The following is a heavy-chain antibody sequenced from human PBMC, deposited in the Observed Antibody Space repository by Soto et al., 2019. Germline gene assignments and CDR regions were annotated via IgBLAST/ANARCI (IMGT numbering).Heavy chain of an antibody. D-gene: IGHD3-3*01. CDR3: TKHTYYDFWSGYQYYFDY. CDR2: ISGNGVST. Sequence: GGSLRLSCAASGLTFTNYAMSWVRQDPGKGLEWVSGISGNGVSTHYADSVKGRFAMSRDNSKNTLHLQMNSLRAEDTAVYYCTKHTYYDFWSGYQYYFDYWGQGTLVTVSS. J-gene: IGHJ4*02. V-gene: IGHV3-23*01. CDR1: GLTFTNYA.